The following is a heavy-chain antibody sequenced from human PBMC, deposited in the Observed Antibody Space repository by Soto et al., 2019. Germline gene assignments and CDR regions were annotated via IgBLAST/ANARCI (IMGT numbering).Heavy chain of an antibody. CDR3: ARGYQEGVVVVPADSDY. D-gene: IGHD2-2*01. J-gene: IGHJ4*02. CDR2: ISYDGSNK. Sequence: LRLSCAASGFTFSSYAMHWVRQAPGKGLEWVAVISYDGSNKYYADSVKGRFTISRDNSKNTLYLQMNSLRAEDTAVYYCARGYQEGVVVVPADSDYWGQGTLVTVSS. V-gene: IGHV3-30-3*01. CDR1: GFTFSSYA.